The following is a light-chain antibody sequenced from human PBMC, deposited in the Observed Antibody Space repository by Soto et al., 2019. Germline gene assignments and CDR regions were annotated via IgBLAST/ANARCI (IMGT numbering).Light chain of an antibody. CDR3: QQYQT. J-gene: IGKJ1*01. CDR2: GTS. Sequence: IVLTQAQGTLSLYPGERATLSCRAIQSVSSSSLAWYPQKPGQAPRLLIYGTSSRATGIPDRFSGSGSGTDFTLTITRLELEDFAWYYCQQYQTFGQGTKVAIK. CDR1: QSVSSSS. V-gene: IGKV3-20*01.